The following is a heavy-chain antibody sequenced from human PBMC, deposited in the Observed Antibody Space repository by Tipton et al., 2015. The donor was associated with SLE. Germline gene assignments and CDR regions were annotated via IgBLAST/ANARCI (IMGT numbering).Heavy chain of an antibody. D-gene: IGHD2-15*01. Sequence: SLRLSCAASGFIFSGYEMNWVRQAPGKGLEWVSYISSSGSIIYYADSVKGRFTISRDNAKNSLYLQMNSLRAEDTAVYYCARNPCPLSDDSGGTCYSEGVLNYFDYWGQGTLVTVSS. CDR3: ARNPCPLSDDSGGTCYSEGVLNYFDY. V-gene: IGHV3-48*03. CDR2: ISSSGSII. J-gene: IGHJ4*02. CDR1: GFIFSGYE.